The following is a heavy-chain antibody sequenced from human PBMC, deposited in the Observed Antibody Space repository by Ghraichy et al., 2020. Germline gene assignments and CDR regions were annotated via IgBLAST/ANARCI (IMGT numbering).Heavy chain of an antibody. V-gene: IGHV3-48*02. CDR3: ARDDGPYSIIWYLRY. CDR1: GFTFSSYS. CDR2: ISSSSSTI. D-gene: IGHD6-13*01. J-gene: IGHJ4*02. Sequence: GGSLRHSCAASGFTFSSYSMNWVRQAPGKGLEWVSYISSSSSTIYYADSVKCRFTISRDNAKNSLYLQMNSLRDEDTAVYYCARDDGPYSIIWYLRYWGQGTLVTVSS.